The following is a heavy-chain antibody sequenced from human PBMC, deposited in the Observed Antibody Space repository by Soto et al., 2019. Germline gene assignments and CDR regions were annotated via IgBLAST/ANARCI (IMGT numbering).Heavy chain of an antibody. D-gene: IGHD3-3*01. V-gene: IGHV1-18*01. J-gene: IGHJ4*02. CDR1: GYTFTSCG. CDR2: ISAYNGNT. Sequence: ASVKVSCKACGYTFTSCGISWVRQAPGQGLEWMGWISAYNGNTNYAQKLQGRVTMTTDTSTSTAYMELRSLRSDDTAVYYCARAGDYDFWSGYSIDYWGQGTLVTVSS. CDR3: ARAGDYDFWSGYSIDY.